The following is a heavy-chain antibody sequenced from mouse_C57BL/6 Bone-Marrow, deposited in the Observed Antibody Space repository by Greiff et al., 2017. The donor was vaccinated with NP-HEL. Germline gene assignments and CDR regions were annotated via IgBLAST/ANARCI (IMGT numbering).Heavy chain of an antibody. Sequence: EVHLVESGGDLVKPGGSLKLSCAASGFTFSSYGMSWVRQTPDKRLEWVATISSGGSYTYYPDSVKGRFTISRDNAKNTLYLQMSSLKSEDTAMYYCARPNYYYGRWYFDVWGTGTTVTVSS. CDR1: GFTFSSYG. J-gene: IGHJ1*03. CDR2: ISSGGSYT. V-gene: IGHV5-6*01. D-gene: IGHD1-1*01. CDR3: ARPNYYYGRWYFDV.